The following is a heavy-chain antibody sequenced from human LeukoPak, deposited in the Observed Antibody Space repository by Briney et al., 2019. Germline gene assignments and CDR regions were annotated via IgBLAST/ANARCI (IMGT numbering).Heavy chain of an antibody. CDR3: ARVMAVASTRPFDY. J-gene: IGHJ4*02. D-gene: IGHD6-19*01. CDR2: IYPGDSNT. V-gene: IGHV5-51*01. CDR1: GYSCTSYW. Sequence: GESLKISCKGSGYSCTSYWIGWVRQMPGKGLEWMGIIYPGDSNTRYSPSFQGQVTISADKSINTAYLQWRSLKASDTAMYYCARVMAVASTRPFDYWGQGTLVTVSS.